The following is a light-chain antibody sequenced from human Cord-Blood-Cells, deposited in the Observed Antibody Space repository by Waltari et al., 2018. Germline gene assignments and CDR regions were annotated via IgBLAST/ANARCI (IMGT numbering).Light chain of an antibody. CDR2: EVS. CDR1: SRDVGGSNY. CDR3: SSYTSSSTLYV. V-gene: IGLV2-14*01. Sequence: QSALTPPASVSGSPGQSITISCTGPSRDVGGSNYVSWYQQHPGKAPKLMIYEVSNRPSGVSNRFSGSKSGNTASLTISGLQAEDEADYYCSSYTSSSTLYVFGTGTKVTVL. J-gene: IGLJ1*01.